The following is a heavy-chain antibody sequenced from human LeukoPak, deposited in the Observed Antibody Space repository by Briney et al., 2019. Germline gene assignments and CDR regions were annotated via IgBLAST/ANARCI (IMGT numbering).Heavy chain of an antibody. CDR3: ARLTVTTGDFDY. CDR1: GGSISSYY. V-gene: IGHV4-4*07. CDR2: IYTSGST. Sequence: SSETLSLTCTVSGGSISSYYWSWIRQPAGKGLEWIGRIYTSGSTNYNPSLKSRVTISVDTSKNQFSLKLSSVTAADTAVYYCARLTVTTGDFDYWGQGTLVTVSS. D-gene: IGHD4-17*01. J-gene: IGHJ4*02.